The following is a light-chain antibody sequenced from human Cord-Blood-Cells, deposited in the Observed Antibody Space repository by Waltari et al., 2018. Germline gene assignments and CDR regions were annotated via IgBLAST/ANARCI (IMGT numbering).Light chain of an antibody. J-gene: IGKJ3*01. CDR3: QQSYSTPFT. Sequence: EIQMTQSPPSLSASVGDRVTITCRASQSISSYLNWYQQKPGKAPKLLIYAASSLQSGVPSRFSGSGSGTDFTLTISSLQPEDFATYYCQQSYSTPFTFGPGTKVDIK. CDR1: QSISSY. CDR2: AAS. V-gene: IGKV1-39*01.